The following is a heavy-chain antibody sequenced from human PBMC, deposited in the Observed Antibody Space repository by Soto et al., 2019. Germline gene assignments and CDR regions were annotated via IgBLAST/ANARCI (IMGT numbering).Heavy chain of an antibody. D-gene: IGHD4-4*01. CDR2: INWNGGST. V-gene: IGHV3-20*04. CDR1: GFTFGDYG. J-gene: IGHJ6*03. CDR3: AGVSLYSNYEFEYYYYYYMDV. Sequence: GGSLRLSCAASGFTFGDYGMSWVRQAPGKGLEWVSGINWNGGSTGYADSVKGRFTISRDNAKNSLYLQMNSLRAEDTALYYCAGVSLYSNYEFEYYYYYYMDVWGKGTTVTVSS.